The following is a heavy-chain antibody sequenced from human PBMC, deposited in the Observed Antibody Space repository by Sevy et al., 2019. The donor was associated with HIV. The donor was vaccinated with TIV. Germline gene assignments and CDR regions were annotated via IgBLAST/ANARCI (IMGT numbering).Heavy chain of an antibody. CDR3: AKRQGSYYYGSGSPDDAFDI. J-gene: IGHJ3*02. CDR1: GFTFSSYA. D-gene: IGHD3-10*01. V-gene: IGHV3-23*01. Sequence: GGSLRLSCVTSGFTFSSYAMSWVRQAPGKGLEWVSAISGSGGSTYYADSVKGRFTISRDNSKNTLYLQMNSLRAEDTAVYYCAKRQGSYYYGSGSPDDAFDIWGQGTMVTVSS. CDR2: ISGSGGST.